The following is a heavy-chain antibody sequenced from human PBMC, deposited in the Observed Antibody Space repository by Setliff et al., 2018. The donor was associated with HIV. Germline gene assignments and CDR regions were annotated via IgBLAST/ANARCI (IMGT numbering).Heavy chain of an antibody. Sequence: SGPTLVNPTQPLTLTCTFSGFSLSTSGVGVGWIRQPPGKALEWLVLIYWDDNKRYSPSLKSRLTITKDTSKNQVVLTWTYMDPVDTATYYCAHACYYGSGVFSDYLDYWGQGTLVTVSS. CDR3: AHACYYGSGVFSDYLDY. D-gene: IGHD3-10*01. J-gene: IGHJ4*02. CDR1: GFSLSTSGVG. V-gene: IGHV2-5*02. CDR2: IYWDDNK.